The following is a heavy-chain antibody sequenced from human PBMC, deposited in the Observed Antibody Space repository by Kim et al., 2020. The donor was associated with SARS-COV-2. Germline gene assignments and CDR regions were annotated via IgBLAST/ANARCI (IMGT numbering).Heavy chain of an antibody. Sequence: ASVKVSCKASGYTFTDYVVSWVRQAPGQGLEWMGWISPYNGNTNYAQMLQGRVTKTTDTSVTTAYMELRSLRSDDTAVYYCARGGIAVARDYWVQGTLVTVSS. V-gene: IGHV1-18*01. CDR2: ISPYNGNT. J-gene: IGHJ4*02. D-gene: IGHD6-19*01. CDR1: GYTFTDYV. CDR3: ARGGIAVARDY.